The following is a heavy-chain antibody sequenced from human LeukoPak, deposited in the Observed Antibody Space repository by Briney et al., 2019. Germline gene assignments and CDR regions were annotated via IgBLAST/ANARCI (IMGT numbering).Heavy chain of an antibody. J-gene: IGHJ4*02. CDR3: ARRRWATNGGFDY. Sequence: GESLKISCKGSGYSFTNYWIAWVRQMPGKGLEWMGIIYPGDSETRYSPSFQGQVTISADKSLSTAYLQWSSLKASDTATYYCARRRWATNGGFDYWGQGTLVTVSS. CDR1: GYSFTNYW. V-gene: IGHV5-51*01. CDR2: IYPGDSET. D-gene: IGHD7-27*01.